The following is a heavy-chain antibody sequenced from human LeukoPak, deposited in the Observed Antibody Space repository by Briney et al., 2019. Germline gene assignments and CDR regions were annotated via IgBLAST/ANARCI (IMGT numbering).Heavy chain of an antibody. CDR2: INSDGSST. CDR1: GFGFSTYW. CDR3: ARALYGSGWCQDY. V-gene: IGHV3-74*01. J-gene: IGHJ4*02. D-gene: IGHD6-19*01. Sequence: PGGSLRLSCAASGFGFSTYWMHWVRQAPGKGLVWVSRINSDGSSTNYADSVKGRFTISRDNSRNTLYLQVNSLRAEDTALYYCARALYGSGWCQDYWGQGTLVTVSS.